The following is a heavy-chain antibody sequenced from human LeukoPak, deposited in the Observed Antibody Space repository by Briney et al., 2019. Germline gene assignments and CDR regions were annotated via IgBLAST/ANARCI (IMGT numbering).Heavy chain of an antibody. J-gene: IGHJ4*02. D-gene: IGHD2-21*02. CDR1: GGSFSGYY. CDR3: ARGQSSVVTDIPYYFDY. V-gene: IGHV4-34*01. CDR2: INHSGST. Sequence: SETLSLTCAVYGGSFSGYYWSWIRQPPGKGLEWIGEINHSGSTNYNPSLKSRITTSVDTSKKQFSLKLSSVTAADTAVYYCARGQSSVVTDIPYYFDYWGRGTVVTVSS.